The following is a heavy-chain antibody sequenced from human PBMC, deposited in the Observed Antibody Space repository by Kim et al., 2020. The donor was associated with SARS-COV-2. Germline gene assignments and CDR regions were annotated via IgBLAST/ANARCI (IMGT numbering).Heavy chain of an antibody. CDR3: AKDFYSGYSGPKVYFDY. CDR1: GFTFSSYA. V-gene: IGHV3-23*01. CDR2: ISGSGGST. D-gene: IGHD5-12*01. Sequence: GGSLRLSCAASGFTFSSYAMSWVRQDPGKGLEWVSAISGSGGSTYYADSVKGRFTISRDNSKNTLYLQMNSLRAEDTAVYYCAKDFYSGYSGPKVYFDYWGQGTLVTVSS. J-gene: IGHJ4*02.